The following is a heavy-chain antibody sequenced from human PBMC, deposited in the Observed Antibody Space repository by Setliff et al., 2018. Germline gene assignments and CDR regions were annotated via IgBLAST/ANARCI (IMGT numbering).Heavy chain of an antibody. V-gene: IGHV3-30*03. J-gene: IGHJ4*02. CDR2: ISSDAMIK. CDR3: ARVSGYDTTGYSLLY. D-gene: IGHD3-22*01. CDR1: GFSFSSYA. Sequence: PGGSLRLSCAASGFSFSSYAIHWVRQAPGKGLEWLTVISSDAMIKLYADSVKGRFTVSRDNSNTTVYLHLSSPRPEDTAVYYCARVSGYDTTGYSLLYWGQGTLVTVSS.